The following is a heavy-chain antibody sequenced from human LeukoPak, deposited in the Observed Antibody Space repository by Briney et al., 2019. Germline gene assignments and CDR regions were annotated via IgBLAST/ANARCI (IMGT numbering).Heavy chain of an antibody. CDR1: GFTFSNYT. CDR2: ISGSGGGT. J-gene: IGHJ4*02. Sequence: GGSLRLSCAASGFTFSNYTLSWVRQAPGKGLEWVSYISGSGGGTYYADSVKGRFTLSRDNSKNTLYLQMNSLRAGDTAVYYCARRVGNYYFDYWGQGTLVTVSS. D-gene: IGHD1-26*01. CDR3: ARRVGNYYFDY. V-gene: IGHV3-23*01.